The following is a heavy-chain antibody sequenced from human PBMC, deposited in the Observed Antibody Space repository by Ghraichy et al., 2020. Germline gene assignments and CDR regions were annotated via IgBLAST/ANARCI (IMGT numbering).Heavy chain of an antibody. CDR3: AKDSDYYGSGSYFDAFDI. Sequence: GESLNISCAASGFTFSSYAMSWVRQAPGKGLEWVSAISGSGGSTYYADSVKGRFTISRDNSKNTLYLQMNSLRAEDTAVYYCAKDSDYYGSGSYFDAFDIWGQGTMVTVSS. J-gene: IGHJ3*02. CDR2: ISGSGGST. V-gene: IGHV3-23*01. CDR1: GFTFSSYA. D-gene: IGHD3-10*01.